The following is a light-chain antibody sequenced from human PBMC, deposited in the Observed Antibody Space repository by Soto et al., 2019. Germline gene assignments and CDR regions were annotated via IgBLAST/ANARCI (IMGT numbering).Light chain of an antibody. Sequence: EIVLTQSPGTLSLSPGERATLSCRASQSVSSSYLAWYQQKPGQAPRLLIYGASSRATGIPDRFSGSGSGTDFNLTISRLEPEDFPVYYCQQYGSPLTFGVWTKVEIK. CDR1: QSVSSSY. J-gene: IGKJ4*01. CDR3: QQYGSPLT. V-gene: IGKV3-20*01. CDR2: GAS.